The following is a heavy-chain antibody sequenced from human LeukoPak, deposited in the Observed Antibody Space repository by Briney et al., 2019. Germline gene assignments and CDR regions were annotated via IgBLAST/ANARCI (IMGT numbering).Heavy chain of an antibody. Sequence: SETLSLTCTVSGGSLSSYYWSWIRQSPGKGLQWIGHIFYSGNTNYNPSLESRVIISLDTSKNQFSLNLTSVTAADTALYYCARGPTRYYFDYWGQGTLVTVSS. J-gene: IGHJ4*02. V-gene: IGHV4-59*01. CDR2: IFYSGNT. D-gene: IGHD1-1*01. CDR1: GGSLSSYY. CDR3: ARGPTRYYFDY.